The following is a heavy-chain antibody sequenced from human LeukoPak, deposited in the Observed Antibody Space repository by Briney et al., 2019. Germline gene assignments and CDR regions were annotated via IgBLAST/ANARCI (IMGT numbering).Heavy chain of an antibody. CDR2: IYHSGST. J-gene: IGHJ4*02. CDR1: GYSISSGYY. V-gene: IGHV4-38-2*02. Sequence: SETLSLTCTVSGYSISSGYYWGWIRQPPGKGLEWIGSIYHSGSTYYNPSLKSRVTISVDTSKNQFSLKLSSVTAADTAVYYCARVGWQWLVLEDFDYWGQGTLVTVSS. D-gene: IGHD6-19*01. CDR3: ARVGWQWLVLEDFDY.